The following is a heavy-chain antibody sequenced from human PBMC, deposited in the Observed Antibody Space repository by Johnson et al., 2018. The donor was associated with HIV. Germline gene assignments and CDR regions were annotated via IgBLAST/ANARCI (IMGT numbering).Heavy chain of an antibody. D-gene: IGHD1-7*01. V-gene: IGHV3-30-3*01. CDR1: GFTFSNYA. Sequence: QVQLVESGGGVVQPGGSLRLSCAASGFTFSNYAIHWVRQPPGKGLEWVAVISYDGNNKYYADSVKGRFTISRDNSKNTLYLQMNSLRAEDTAVYYCAKERRNYLVFGAFDIWGQGTMVTVSS. CDR3: AKERRNYLVFGAFDI. J-gene: IGHJ3*02. CDR2: ISYDGNNK.